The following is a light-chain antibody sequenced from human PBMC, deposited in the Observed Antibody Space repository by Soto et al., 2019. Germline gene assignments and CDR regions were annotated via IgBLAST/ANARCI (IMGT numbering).Light chain of an antibody. CDR1: QCVSSSY. Sequence: EIVLTQSPGTLSLSPGERATLSCRASQCVSSSYLAWYQQKPGQAPRLLIYGASRRATGIPDRFSGSGSGTDFTLTISRLEPEDFAVYYCQQYGSSPFTFGPGTKVDIK. CDR2: GAS. CDR3: QQYGSSPFT. V-gene: IGKV3-20*01. J-gene: IGKJ3*01.